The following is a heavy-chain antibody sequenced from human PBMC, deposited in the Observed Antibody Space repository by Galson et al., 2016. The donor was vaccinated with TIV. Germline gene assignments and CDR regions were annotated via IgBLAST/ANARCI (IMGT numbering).Heavy chain of an antibody. CDR1: GFAFSTYA. V-gene: IGHV3-30-3*01. D-gene: IGHD4-11*01. Sequence: SLRLSCAASGFAFSTYAMHWVRQAPGKGLEWVALISYYGSDKYYADSVKGRFTISRDNSKNTLYPQMNNLRAEDTAVYYCARGDYPATVTTYYYYGMDV. CDR2: ISYYGSDK. J-gene: IGHJ6*01. CDR3: ARGDYPATVTTYYYYGMDV.